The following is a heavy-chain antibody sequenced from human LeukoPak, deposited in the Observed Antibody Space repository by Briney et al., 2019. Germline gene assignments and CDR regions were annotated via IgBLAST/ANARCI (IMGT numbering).Heavy chain of an antibody. J-gene: IGHJ4*02. CDR3: ARGSPIAAAGPFDF. CDR2: IYYSGST. Sequence: SETLSLTCTVSGYSISRGGYYWRWIRQHPGKGLEWIGYIYYSGSTYYNPSLKSRVTISVDTSKNQFSLRLSSVTAADTVVYYCARGSPIAAAGPFDFWGQGTLVTVSS. CDR1: GYSISRGGYY. V-gene: IGHV4-31*03. D-gene: IGHD6-13*01.